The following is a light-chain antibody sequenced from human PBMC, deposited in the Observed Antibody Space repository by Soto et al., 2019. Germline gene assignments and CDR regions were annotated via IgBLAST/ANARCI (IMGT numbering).Light chain of an antibody. CDR2: EVT. V-gene: IGLV2-8*01. Sequence: HSVLTQPPSASGSPGQSVTISCTGTSSDVGGYNYVSWYQQHPGKAPKLIISEVTKRPSGVPDRFSGSKSGSTASLTVSGLQAEDEADYYCSSYAGSNNYVIFGGGTKLTVL. CDR1: SSDVGGYNY. CDR3: SSYAGSNNYVI. J-gene: IGLJ2*01.